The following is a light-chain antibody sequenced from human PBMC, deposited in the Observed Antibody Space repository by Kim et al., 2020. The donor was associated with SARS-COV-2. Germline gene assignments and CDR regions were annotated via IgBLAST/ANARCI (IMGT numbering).Light chain of an antibody. J-gene: IGLJ2*01. CDR3: QSYDSSLV. CDR2: GNS. CDR1: SSNIGAGYD. Sequence: QSVLTQPPSVSGAPGQMVTISCTGSSSNIGAGYDVHWYQQLPGTAPKLLIYGNSNRPSGVPDRFSGSKSGTSASLAITGLQAEDEADYYCQSYDSSLVFGGGTQLTVL. V-gene: IGLV1-40*01.